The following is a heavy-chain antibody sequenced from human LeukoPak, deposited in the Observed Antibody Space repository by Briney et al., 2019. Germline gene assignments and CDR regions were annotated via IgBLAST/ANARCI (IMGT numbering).Heavy chain of an antibody. CDR3: AKDALVIAVAARYYFDY. CDR1: GFTFSSYA. J-gene: IGHJ4*02. V-gene: IGHV3-23*01. CDR2: ISGSGGST. D-gene: IGHD6-19*01. Sequence: GGSLRLSCAASGFTFSSYAMSWVRQAPGKGLEWVSAISGSGGSTYYADSVKGRFTISRDNSKNTLYLQMNSLRAEDTAVYYCAKDALVIAVAARYYFDYWGQGTLVTVSS.